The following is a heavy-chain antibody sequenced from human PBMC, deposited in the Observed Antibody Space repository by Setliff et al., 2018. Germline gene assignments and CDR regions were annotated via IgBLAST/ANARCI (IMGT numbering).Heavy chain of an antibody. CDR2: IYWDDDK. CDR1: GFSLTTTRVA. Sequence: SGPTLVNPTQTLTLTCTFSGFSLTTTRVAVGWIRQPPGKALEWLALIYWDDDKRYTYSPSLKTRLTVSRDTYRNQVVLTVANMDPVDTATYYCAHRRVGNYDSSGNYHSYFDYWGQGILVTVS. D-gene: IGHD3-22*01. V-gene: IGHV2-5*02. CDR3: AHRRVGNYDSSGNYHSYFDY. J-gene: IGHJ4*02.